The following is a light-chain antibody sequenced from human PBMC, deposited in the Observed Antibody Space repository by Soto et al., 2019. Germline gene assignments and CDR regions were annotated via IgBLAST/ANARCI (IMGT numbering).Light chain of an antibody. CDR3: GSYTGSIYV. Sequence: QSALTQPASVSGSPGQSITISCTGTSSDVGGYKFVSWYQQHPGKAPKLMIYEVSNRPSGVSSRFSGFKSGNTASLTISGLQAEDEADYYCGSYTGSIYVFGPGTKLTVL. V-gene: IGLV2-14*01. J-gene: IGLJ1*01. CDR1: SSDVGGYKF. CDR2: EVS.